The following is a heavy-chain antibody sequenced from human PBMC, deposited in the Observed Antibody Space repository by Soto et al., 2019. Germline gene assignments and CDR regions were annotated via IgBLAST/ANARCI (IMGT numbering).Heavy chain of an antibody. J-gene: IGHJ4*02. V-gene: IGHV3-66*01. CDR3: ARDSMSDWSDFDY. CDR1: GFTVSSNY. D-gene: IGHD3-9*01. CDR2: IYSGGST. Sequence: EVQLVESGGGLVQPGGSLRLSCAASGFTVSSNYMSWVRQAPGKGLEWVSVIYSGGSTYYADSVKGRFTISRDNSKNTLYLQMNSLRAEDTAVYYCARDSMSDWSDFDYWGQGTLVTVSS.